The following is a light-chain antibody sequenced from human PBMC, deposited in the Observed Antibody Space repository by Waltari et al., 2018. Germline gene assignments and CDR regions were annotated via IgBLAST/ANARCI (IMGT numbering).Light chain of an antibody. V-gene: IGLV2-14*03. Sequence: QSALTQPAPVSGSPGQSITTSCTGPSRVFGRYNDVSWYQQLPGKAPKLIIYDVTKGPSGVSNRFSGSKSGDTASLTISGLQAEDEADYYCGLYTSSSTWVFGGGTKVTVL. CDR1: SRVFGRYND. J-gene: IGLJ3*02. CDR3: GLYTSSSTWV. CDR2: DVT.